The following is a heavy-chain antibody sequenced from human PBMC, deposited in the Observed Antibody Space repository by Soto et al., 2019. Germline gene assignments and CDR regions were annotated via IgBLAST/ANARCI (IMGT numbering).Heavy chain of an antibody. CDR1: GYSFSNYW. V-gene: IGHV5-10-1*01. CDR2: IDPSDSYT. J-gene: IGHJ4*02. D-gene: IGHD3-22*01. CDR3: ARGLYNSDVVFDY. Sequence: GESLKLSCKASGYSFSNYWISWVLQLPGKGLEWMGRIDPSDSYTKYSPSFQGHVTISADKSISTAYLQWSSLKSSDTAMYYCARGLYNSDVVFDYWGQGTPVTVSS.